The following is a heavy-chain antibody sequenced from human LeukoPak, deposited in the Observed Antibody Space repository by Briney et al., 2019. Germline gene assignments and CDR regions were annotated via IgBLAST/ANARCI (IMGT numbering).Heavy chain of an antibody. CDR3: ARVTMIVERVAFDI. J-gene: IGHJ3*02. Sequence: SETLSLTCTVSGGSISSSSYYWGWIRQPSGKGLEWIGSIYYSGSTYYNPSLKSRVTISVDKSKNQFSLKLSSVTAADTAVYYCARVTMIVERVAFDIWGQGTMVTVSS. D-gene: IGHD3-22*01. V-gene: IGHV4-39*07. CDR2: IYYSGST. CDR1: GGSISSSSYY.